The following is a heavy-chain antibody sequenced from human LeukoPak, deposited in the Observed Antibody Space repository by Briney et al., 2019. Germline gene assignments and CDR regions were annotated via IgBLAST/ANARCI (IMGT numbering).Heavy chain of an antibody. D-gene: IGHD6-13*01. Sequence: SETLSPTCTVSGVSISSSSYYWGWIRQPPGKGLEWIGSIYYSGSTYYNPSLKSRVTISVDTSKNQFSLKLSSVTAADTAVYYCASRGYSRPFDYWGQGTLVTVSS. CDR2: IYYSGST. CDR1: GVSISSSSYY. V-gene: IGHV4-39*01. CDR3: ASRGYSRPFDY. J-gene: IGHJ4*02.